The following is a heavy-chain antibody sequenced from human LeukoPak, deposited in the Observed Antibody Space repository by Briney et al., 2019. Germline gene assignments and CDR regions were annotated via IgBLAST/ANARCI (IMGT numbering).Heavy chain of an antibody. V-gene: IGHV3-53*01. J-gene: IGHJ4*02. CDR1: GFTVITND. D-gene: IGHD1-14*01. Sequence: PGGSLRLSCAAAGFTVITNDMTWVRQAPGKGLELVSVLYSDGNTKYADSVQGRFTISGDNSKNTLYLEMNSLSPDDTAVYYCARGVEPLAANTLAYWGQGTLVTVSS. CDR2: LYSDGNT. CDR3: ARGVEPLAANTLAY.